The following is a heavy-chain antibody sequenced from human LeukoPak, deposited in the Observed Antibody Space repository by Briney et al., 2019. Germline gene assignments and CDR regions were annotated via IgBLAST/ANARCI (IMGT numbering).Heavy chain of an antibody. CDR3: ARDPGGGSYYEHYYYGMDV. V-gene: IGHV4-4*07. D-gene: IGHD1-26*01. J-gene: IGHJ6*02. Sequence: SETLSLTCAVYGGSFSSYYWSWIRQPAGKGLEWIGRIYTSGSTNYNPSLKSRVTMSVDTSKNQFSLKLSSVTAADTAVYYCARDPGGGSYYEHYYYGMDVWGQGTTVTVSS. CDR1: GGSFSSYY. CDR2: IYTSGST.